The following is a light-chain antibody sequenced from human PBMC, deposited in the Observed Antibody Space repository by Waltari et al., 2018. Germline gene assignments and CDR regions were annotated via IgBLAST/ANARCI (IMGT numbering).Light chain of an antibody. V-gene: IGLV2-14*03. Sequence: QSALAQPASVSGSPGQSITISCTGSSSYIGAFDLVPWYQQHPGRAPRLIIRNVSERPSGVPHRFSGSKSGNTASLTISSLRSEDESLYFCSSFTTGSTGLFGGGTKLTVL. CDR2: NVS. CDR3: SSFTTGSTGL. J-gene: IGLJ2*01. CDR1: SSYIGAFDL.